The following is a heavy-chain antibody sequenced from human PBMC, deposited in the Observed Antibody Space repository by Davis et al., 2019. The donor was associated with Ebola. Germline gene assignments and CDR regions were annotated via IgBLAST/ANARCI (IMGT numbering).Heavy chain of an antibody. J-gene: IGHJ2*01. CDR3: ARVDSSVTTGYFDL. CDR1: GGSISSGGYS. V-gene: IGHV4-30-2*01. CDR2: IYHSGST. Sequence: MPSETLSLTCAVSGGSISSGGYSWSWIRQPPGKGLEWIGYIYHSGSTYYNPSLKSRVTISVDRSKNQFSLKLSSVTAADTAVYYCARVDSSVTTGYFDLWGRGTLVTVSS. D-gene: IGHD4-17*01.